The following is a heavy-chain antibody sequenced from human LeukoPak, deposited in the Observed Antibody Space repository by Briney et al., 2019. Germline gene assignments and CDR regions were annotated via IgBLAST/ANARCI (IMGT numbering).Heavy chain of an antibody. J-gene: IGHJ1*01. Sequence: ASVKVSCKASGYTFTGYYMHWVRQAPGQGLEWMGWINPNSGGTNYAQRFQGRVTMTRDTSISTAYMELSRLRSDDTAVYYCARDYPIYYYDSSGYTAEYFQHWGQGTLVTVSS. D-gene: IGHD3-22*01. CDR1: GYTFTGYY. V-gene: IGHV1-2*02. CDR2: INPNSGGT. CDR3: ARDYPIYYYDSSGYTAEYFQH.